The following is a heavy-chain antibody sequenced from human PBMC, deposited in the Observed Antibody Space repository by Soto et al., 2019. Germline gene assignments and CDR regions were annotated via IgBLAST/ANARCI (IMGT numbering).Heavy chain of an antibody. D-gene: IGHD3-10*01. Sequence: EVQLLESGGGLVQPGGSLRLSCAASGFTFSSYAMSWVRQAPRKGLEWVSAISGSGGSTYYADSVKGRFTISRDNSKNTLYLQMNSLRAEDTAVYYCAKANGHEVRGVMLDYYYMDVWGKGTTVTVSS. CDR2: ISGSGGST. CDR3: AKANGHEVRGVMLDYYYMDV. CDR1: GFTFSSYA. J-gene: IGHJ6*03. V-gene: IGHV3-23*01.